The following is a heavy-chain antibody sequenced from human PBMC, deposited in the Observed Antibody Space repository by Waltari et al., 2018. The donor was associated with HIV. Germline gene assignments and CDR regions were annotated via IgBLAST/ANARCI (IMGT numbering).Heavy chain of an antibody. D-gene: IGHD3-22*01. CDR1: GYPFTGYY. J-gene: IGHJ4*02. V-gene: IGHV1-2*02. Sequence: VQLVQSGAEVKKPGASVKVSCKASGYPFTGYYMHWVRQAPGQGLEWMGWINPNSGGTNYAQKFQGRVTMTRDTSISTAYMELSRLRSDDTAVYYCARDYYYDSSGNWDFDYWGQGTLVTVSS. CDR3: ARDYYYDSSGNWDFDY. CDR2: INPNSGGT.